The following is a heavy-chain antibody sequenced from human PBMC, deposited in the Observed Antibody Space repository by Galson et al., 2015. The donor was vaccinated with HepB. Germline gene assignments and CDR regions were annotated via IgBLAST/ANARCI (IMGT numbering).Heavy chain of an antibody. V-gene: IGHV3-23*01. CDR2: ISGSGGST. Sequence: SLRLSCAASGFTFSSYAMSWVRQAPGKGLEWVSAISGSGGSTYYADSVKGRFTISRDNSKNTLYLQMNSLRAEDTAVYYCAKGDYDYVWGSYRQTLFDYWGQGTLVTVSS. J-gene: IGHJ4*02. CDR1: GFTFSSYA. D-gene: IGHD3-16*02. CDR3: AKGDYDYVWGSYRQTLFDY.